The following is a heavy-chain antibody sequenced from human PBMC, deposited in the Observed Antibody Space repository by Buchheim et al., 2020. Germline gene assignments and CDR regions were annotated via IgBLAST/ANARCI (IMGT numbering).Heavy chain of an antibody. V-gene: IGHV3-74*01. Sequence: EVQLVESGGGLVQPGGSLRLSCAASGFTFSSYWMHWVRQAPGKGLVWVSRINSDGSSTSYAGSVKGRFTISRDSAKNTLHLQMNSLRAEDTAVYHCARGEYDFWSGYAPNYYYYYMDVWGKGTT. CDR3: ARGEYDFWSGYAPNYYYYYMDV. D-gene: IGHD3-3*01. CDR1: GFTFSSYW. J-gene: IGHJ6*03. CDR2: INSDGSST.